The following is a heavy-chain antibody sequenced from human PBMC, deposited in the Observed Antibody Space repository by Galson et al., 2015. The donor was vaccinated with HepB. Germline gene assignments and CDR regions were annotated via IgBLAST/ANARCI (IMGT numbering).Heavy chain of an antibody. CDR2: ISYDGSNK. CDR3: ARDRGPYQLPEYYYYYYGMDV. V-gene: IGHV3-30-3*01. CDR1: GFTFSSYA. D-gene: IGHD2-2*01. J-gene: IGHJ6*02. Sequence: SLRLSCAASGFTFSSYAMHWVRQAPGKGLEWVAVISYDGSNKYYADSVKGRFTISRDNSKNTLYLQMNSLRAEDTAVYYCARDRGPYQLPEYYYYYYGMDVWGQGTTVTVSS.